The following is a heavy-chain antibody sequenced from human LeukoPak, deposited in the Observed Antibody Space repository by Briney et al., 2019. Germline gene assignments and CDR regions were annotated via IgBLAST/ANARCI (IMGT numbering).Heavy chain of an antibody. CDR1: GFTFSSYG. CDR3: ATEIAAAAHFNKDY. D-gene: IGHD6-13*01. V-gene: IGHV3-33*01. CDR2: IWYDGSNK. Sequence: GGSLRLSCAASGFTFSSYGMHWVRQAPGKGLEWVAVIWYDGSNKYYADSVKGRFTISRDNSKNTLYLQMNSLRAEDTAVYYCATEIAAAAHFNKDYWGQGALVTVSS. J-gene: IGHJ4*02.